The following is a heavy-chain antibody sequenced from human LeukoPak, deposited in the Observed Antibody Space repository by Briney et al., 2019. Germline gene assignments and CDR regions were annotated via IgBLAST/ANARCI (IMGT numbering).Heavy chain of an antibody. Sequence: GGPLRLSCAASGFTFSTYAMTWVRQAPGKGLEWVSGINSNGDEIYYADSVRGRFTISRDNSNNALYLQMDSLRAEDTAVYYCANWIGSSSRDYWGQGTLVTVSS. CDR2: INSNGDEI. CDR3: ANWIGSSSRDY. J-gene: IGHJ4*02. V-gene: IGHV3-23*01. D-gene: IGHD6-6*01. CDR1: GFTFSTYA.